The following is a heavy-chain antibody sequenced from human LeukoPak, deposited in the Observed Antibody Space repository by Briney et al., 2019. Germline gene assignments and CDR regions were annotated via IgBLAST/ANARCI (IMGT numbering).Heavy chain of an antibody. V-gene: IGHV3-21*01. CDR3: ARDAPGRLFTA. CDR2: ISSSSSYI. Sequence: GGSLRLSCAASGFTFSSYSMNWVRQAPGKGLEWVSSISSSSSYIYYADSVKGRFTISRDNAKNSLYLQMNSLRAEDTAVYYCARDAPGRLFTAWGQGTLVTVSS. CDR1: GFTFSSYS. D-gene: IGHD2-8*02. J-gene: IGHJ5*02.